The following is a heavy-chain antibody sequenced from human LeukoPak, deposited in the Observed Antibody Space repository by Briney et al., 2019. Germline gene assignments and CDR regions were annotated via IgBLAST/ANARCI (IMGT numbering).Heavy chain of an antibody. Sequence: GGSLRLSCAASGFTFSSYEMNWVRQAPGKGLEWVSYISSSGSTIYYADSVKGRFTISRDNAKNSLYLQMNSLRAEDTAVYYCAREYYYDSSGRFDYWGQGTLVTVSS. V-gene: IGHV3-48*03. CDR1: GFTFSSYE. J-gene: IGHJ4*02. D-gene: IGHD3-22*01. CDR3: AREYYYDSSGRFDY. CDR2: ISSSGSTI.